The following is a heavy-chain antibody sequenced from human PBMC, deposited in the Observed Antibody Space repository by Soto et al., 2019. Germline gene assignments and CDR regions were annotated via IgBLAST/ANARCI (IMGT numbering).Heavy chain of an antibody. CDR3: ARHRSPSPDY. CDR1: GFIFSSYE. CDR2: ISQGSTTI. Sequence: GGSLRLSCVASGFIFSSYEMNWVRQAPGKGLEWISYISQGSTTIYYADSVKGRFTISRDNAKNSLFLQMSGLRVEDTATYYCARHRSPSPDYWGQGTLVTVSS. J-gene: IGHJ4*02. V-gene: IGHV3-48*03.